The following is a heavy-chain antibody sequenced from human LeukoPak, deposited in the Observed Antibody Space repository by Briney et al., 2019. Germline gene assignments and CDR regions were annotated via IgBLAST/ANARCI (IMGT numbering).Heavy chain of an antibody. CDR1: GFTFNKAG. D-gene: IGHD4-23*01. Sequence: GGSLRLSCAASGFTFNKAGMSWVRQAPGKGLECVGRIKSKNDDGTVSYAAPVKGRFAISRDDSKNMLYLQMNSLKTEDSAVYYCTTDPGGNSGFDHWGPGTLVTVSS. V-gene: IGHV3-15*01. CDR2: IKSKNDDGTV. J-gene: IGHJ4*02. CDR3: TTDPGGNSGFDH.